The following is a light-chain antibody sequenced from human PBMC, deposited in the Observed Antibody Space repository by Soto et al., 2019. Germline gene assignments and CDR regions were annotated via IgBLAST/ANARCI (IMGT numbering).Light chain of an antibody. CDR3: QQYNSYSPWT. Sequence: DIPMTHSHSNLYASVGPRLTITCRASQSISSWLAWYQQKPPKAPKLVXYDASSLESGVPSRFSGSGSATEFTPTISSLQPDDFATYYCQQYNSYSPWTFGQGTKVDIK. J-gene: IGKJ1*01. CDR1: QSISSW. CDR2: DAS. V-gene: IGKV1-5*01.